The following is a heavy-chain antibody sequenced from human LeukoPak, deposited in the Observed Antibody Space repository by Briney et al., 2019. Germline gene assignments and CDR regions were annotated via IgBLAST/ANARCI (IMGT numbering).Heavy chain of an antibody. D-gene: IGHD1-26*01. J-gene: IGHJ4*02. CDR3: ARGALVGTVYFFDY. CDR1: GFSFRDYG. CDR2: ITRGSAHI. V-gene: IGHV3-21*01. Sequence: GGSLRLSCTTSGFSFRDYGITWVRQAPGKGLEWVSAITRGSAHIYYADSLKGRFTISGDHSTNSVHLQMNSLRADDTAVYYCARGALVGTVYFFDYWGPGTVVTVSS.